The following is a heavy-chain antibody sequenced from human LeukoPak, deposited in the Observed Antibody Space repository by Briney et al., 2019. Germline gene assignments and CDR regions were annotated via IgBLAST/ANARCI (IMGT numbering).Heavy chain of an antibody. J-gene: IGHJ4*02. CDR3: ARRPGYYYGSGSYYNTYYYFDY. CDR1: GGSISSSSYY. CDR2: IYYSGST. D-gene: IGHD3-10*01. Sequence: SETLSLTCTVSGGSISSSSYYWGWIRQPPGKGLEWIGSIYYSGSTYYNASLKSRVTISVDTPKNQFSLKLSSVTAADTAIYYCARRPGYYYGSGSYYNTYYYFDYWGQGTLVTVSS. V-gene: IGHV4-39*01.